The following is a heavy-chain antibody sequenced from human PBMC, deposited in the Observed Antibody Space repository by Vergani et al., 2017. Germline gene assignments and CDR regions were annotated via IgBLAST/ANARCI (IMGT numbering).Heavy chain of an antibody. Sequence: QVQLQESGPGLVKPSQTLSLTCSVSGDSISSGVYYWNWIRQHPGKGLEWIGDIYSTGRTHHNPSLRRRINMSVDTSKNQFSLKLNSVTAADTAMYYCAGMEGYDEDDAFRVGYFDSWGPGILVTVSS. CDR1: GDSISSGVYY. J-gene: IGHJ4*02. CDR2: IYSTGRT. CDR3: AGMEGYDEDDAFRVGYFDS. D-gene: IGHD2-15*01. V-gene: IGHV4-31*03.